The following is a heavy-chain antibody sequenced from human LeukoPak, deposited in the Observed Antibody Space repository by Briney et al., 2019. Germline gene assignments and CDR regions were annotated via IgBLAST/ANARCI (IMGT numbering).Heavy chain of an antibody. CDR1: GFTFGDYA. V-gene: IGHV3-23*01. D-gene: IGHD4-17*01. CDR3: AITYGDYVLSGAFDI. Sequence: PGGSLRLSRTASGFTFGDYAMSWVRQAPGKGLEWVSAISGSGGSTYYADSVKGRFTISRDNSKNTLYLQMNSLRAEDTAVYYCAITYGDYVLSGAFDIWGQGTMVTVSS. CDR2: ISGSGGST. J-gene: IGHJ3*02.